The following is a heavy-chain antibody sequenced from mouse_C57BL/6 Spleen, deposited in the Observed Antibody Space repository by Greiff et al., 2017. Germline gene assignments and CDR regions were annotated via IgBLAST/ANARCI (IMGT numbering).Heavy chain of an antibody. V-gene: IGHV1-50*01. CDR2: IDPSDSYT. CDR3: ARSLSNY. D-gene: IGHD6-2*01. J-gene: IGHJ4*01. CDR1: GYTFTSYW. Sequence: QVQLQQPGAELVKPGASVKLSCKASGYTFTSYWMQWVKQRPGQGLEWIGEIDPSDSYTNYNQKFKGKATLTVDTSSSTAYMQLSSLTSEDSAVYYGARSLSNYWGQGTSVTVSS.